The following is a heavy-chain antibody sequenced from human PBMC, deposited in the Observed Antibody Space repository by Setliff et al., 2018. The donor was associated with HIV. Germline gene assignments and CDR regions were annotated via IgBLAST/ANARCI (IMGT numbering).Heavy chain of an antibody. CDR1: VYSISSGYY. CDR3: ARHTVENYDVLTGDHPLGCFDH. Sequence: SETLSLTCGVSVYSISSGYYWGWIRQPPGKGLEWIASIFHTGSTYYDPSLKSRASISADPSNNHFSLNLSSVTAADTAVYYCARHTVENYDVLTGDHPLGCFDHWGQGILVTVSS. J-gene: IGHJ4*02. V-gene: IGHV4-38-2*01. CDR2: IFHTGST. D-gene: IGHD3-9*01.